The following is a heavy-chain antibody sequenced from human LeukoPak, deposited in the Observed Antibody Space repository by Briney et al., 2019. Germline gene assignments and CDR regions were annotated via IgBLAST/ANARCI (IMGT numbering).Heavy chain of an antibody. CDR1: GGSISSGSYY. D-gene: IGHD2-2*01. J-gene: IGHJ3*02. CDR2: IYTSGST. V-gene: IGHV4-61*02. CDR3: ARVSTWDVVPAALRVGYAFDI. Sequence: SETLSLTCTVSGGSISSGSYYWSWIRQPAGKGLEWIGRIYTSGSTNCNPSLKSRVTISVDTSKNQFSLKLSSVTAADTAVYYCARVSTWDVVPAALRVGYAFDIWGQGTMVTVSS.